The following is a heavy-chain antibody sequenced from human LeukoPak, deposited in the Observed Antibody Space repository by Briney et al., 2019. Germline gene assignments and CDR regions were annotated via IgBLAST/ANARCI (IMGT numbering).Heavy chain of an antibody. CDR2: INPSNDST. CDR1: GYTFTDYY. Sequence: AASVKVSCKASGYTFTDYYMDWVRQAPGQGLEWMGRINPSNDSTNYAQKFQDRVTMTRDTSISTAYMELSRLRSDDTAVYYCATEARSGSSSGWDTYYFDYWGQGTLVTVSS. CDR3: ATEARSGSSSGWDTYYFDY. J-gene: IGHJ4*02. V-gene: IGHV1-2*06. D-gene: IGHD6-19*01.